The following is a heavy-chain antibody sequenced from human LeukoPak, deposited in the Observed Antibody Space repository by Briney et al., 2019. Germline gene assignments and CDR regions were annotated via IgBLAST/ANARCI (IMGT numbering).Heavy chain of an antibody. Sequence: GGSLRLSCAASGFTFSSYWMHWVRQVPGKGLEWVAHINSDGTTSSYANSVKGRFTISRDNPRDTVYLEMNNLRAEDTATYFCARDWLLPFDFWGQGTLVIVSS. J-gene: IGHJ4*02. CDR1: GFTFSSYW. D-gene: IGHD2-15*01. V-gene: IGHV3-74*01. CDR2: INSDGTTS. CDR3: ARDWLLPFDF.